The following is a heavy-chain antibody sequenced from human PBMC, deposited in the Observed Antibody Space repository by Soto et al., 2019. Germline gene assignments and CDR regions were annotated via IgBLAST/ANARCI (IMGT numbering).Heavy chain of an antibody. CDR2: ISATFGGT. D-gene: IGHD3-16*01. CDR3: AKDYRGFTSGSIFHGFDI. V-gene: IGHV3-23*01. J-gene: IGHJ3*02. Sequence: GGSLRLSCLASGFDFGAYALNWVRQRPGKGLEWVSTISATFGGTYYTNSVRGRCTFSRDISKNTVFLRMASPRAWDPAVYYCAKDYRGFTSGSIFHGFDIWGQGTMVTVSS. CDR1: GFDFGAYA.